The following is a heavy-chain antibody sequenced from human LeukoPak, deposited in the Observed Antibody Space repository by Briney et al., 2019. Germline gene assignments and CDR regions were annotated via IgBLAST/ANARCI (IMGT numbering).Heavy chain of an antibody. V-gene: IGHV4-39*07. CDR3: ARDSRDYSSSYNFDY. CDR1: GGSISSSSYY. D-gene: IGHD6-13*01. Sequence: SETLSLTCFVSGGSISSSSYYWVWIRQPPGKGLEWIGSIYYSGSTYYNPSLKSRITISVDTSKNQFSLKLSSVTAADTAVYYCARDSRDYSSSYNFDYWGQGTLVTVSS. CDR2: IYYSGST. J-gene: IGHJ4*02.